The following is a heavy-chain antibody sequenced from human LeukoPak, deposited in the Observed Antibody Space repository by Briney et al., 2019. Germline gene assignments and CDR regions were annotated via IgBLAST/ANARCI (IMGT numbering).Heavy chain of an antibody. CDR3: ARSPSRPIAAAGNWFDT. J-gene: IGHJ5*02. Sequence: ASVKVSCKASGYTFSTYDINWVRQATGQGLEWMGWMNPNSGKTGYAQKFQGRVTMTRNTSISTANMELSSLRSDDTAVYYCARSPSRPIAAAGNWFDTWGQGTLVTVSS. D-gene: IGHD6-13*01. CDR1: GYTFSTYD. CDR2: MNPNSGKT. V-gene: IGHV1-8*01.